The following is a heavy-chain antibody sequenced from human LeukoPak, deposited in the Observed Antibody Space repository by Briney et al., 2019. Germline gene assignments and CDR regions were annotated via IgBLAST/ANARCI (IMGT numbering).Heavy chain of an antibody. CDR2: INHSGST. V-gene: IGHV4-34*01. CDR1: GGSFSDHY. CDR3: AKTPTALVRGGYYFDN. J-gene: IGHJ4*02. Sequence: SETLSLTCAVYGGSFSDHYWGWIRQPPGKGLEWIGDINHSGSTDYNPSLKSRVTMSVDTSKNQFSLKLSSVTAADTAVYYCAKTPTALVRGGYYFDNWGQGTLVTVSS. D-gene: IGHD6-6*01.